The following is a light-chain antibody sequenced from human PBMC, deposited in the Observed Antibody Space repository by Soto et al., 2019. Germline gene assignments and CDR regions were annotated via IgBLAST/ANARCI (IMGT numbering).Light chain of an antibody. CDR1: SSNIGAGYD. V-gene: IGLV1-40*01. Sequence: QSVLTQPPSVSGAPGQRVTISCTGSSSNIGAGYDVHWYQQLPGTAPKLLIYGNSNRPSGVPDRFSGSKSGTSASLAITGLQAEDEADYYRQAYDSRLRGVVFGGGTKPTVL. J-gene: IGLJ2*01. CDR3: QAYDSRLRGVV. CDR2: GNS.